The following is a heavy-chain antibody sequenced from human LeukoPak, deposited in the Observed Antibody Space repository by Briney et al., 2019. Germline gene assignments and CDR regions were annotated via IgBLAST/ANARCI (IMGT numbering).Heavy chain of an antibody. CDR1: GFTFSSYG. Sequence: GGSLRLSCAASGFTFSSYGMHWVRQAAGKGLEWVAVIWYDGSNKYYADSVKGRFTISRDNSKNTLYLQMNSLRAEDTAVYYCARGLYDSSGYSCLDYWGQGTLVTVSS. J-gene: IGHJ4*02. D-gene: IGHD3-22*01. CDR2: IWYDGSNK. CDR3: ARGLYDSSGYSCLDY. V-gene: IGHV3-33*01.